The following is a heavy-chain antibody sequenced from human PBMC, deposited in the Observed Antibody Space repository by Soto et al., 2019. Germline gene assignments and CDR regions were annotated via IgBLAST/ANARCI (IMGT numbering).Heavy chain of an antibody. CDR1: GFTFSSYS. CDR2: ISSSSSTI. Sequence: EVQLVESGGGLVQPGGSLRLSCAASGFTFSSYSMNWVRQAPGKGLEWVSYISSSSSTIYYADSVKGRFTISRDNAKNSLYLQMNSLRAEDTAVYYCARDQRYYGSLVDWNIWGQGTMVTVSS. V-gene: IGHV3-48*01. J-gene: IGHJ3*02. CDR3: ARDQRYYGSLVDWNI. D-gene: IGHD3-10*01.